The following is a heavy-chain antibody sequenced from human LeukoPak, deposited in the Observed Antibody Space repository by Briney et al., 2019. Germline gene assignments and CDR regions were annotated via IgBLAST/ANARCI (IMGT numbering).Heavy chain of an antibody. V-gene: IGHV4-34*01. CDR2: INHSGST. J-gene: IGHJ5*02. CDR3: ARSGAYVCSGGSCYWDWFDP. CDR1: GESFSGYY. D-gene: IGHD2-15*01. Sequence: PSETLSLTCAVYGESFSGYYWSWIRQPPGKGLEWIGEINHSGSTNYNPSLKSRVTISVDTSKNQFSLKLSSVTAADTAVYYCARSGAYVCSGGSCYWDWFDPWGQGTLVTVSS.